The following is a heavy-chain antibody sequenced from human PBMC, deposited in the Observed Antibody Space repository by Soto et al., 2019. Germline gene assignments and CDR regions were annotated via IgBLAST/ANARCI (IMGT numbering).Heavy chain of an antibody. D-gene: IGHD2-15*01. J-gene: IGHJ6*02. CDR3: ARRGGPEYYYYGMDV. Sequence: GASVKVSCKASGYTFTSYYMHWVRQAPGQGLEWMGIINPSGGSTSYAQKFQGRVTMTRDTSTSTVYMELSSLRSEDTAVYYCARRGGPEYYYYGMDVWGQGTTVTVSS. V-gene: IGHV1-46*03. CDR2: INPSGGST. CDR1: GYTFTSYY.